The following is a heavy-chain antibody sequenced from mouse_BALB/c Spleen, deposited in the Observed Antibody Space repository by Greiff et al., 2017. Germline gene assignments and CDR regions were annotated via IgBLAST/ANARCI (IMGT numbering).Heavy chain of an antibody. CDR1: GFTFSDYY. CDR3: ARGFTTATGYFDY. J-gene: IGHJ2*01. CDR2: ISDGGSYT. V-gene: IGHV5-4*02. Sequence: DVQLQESGGGLVKPGGSLKLSCAASGFTFSDYYMYWVRQTPEKRLEWVATISDGGSYTYYPDSVKGRFTISRDNAKNNLYLQMSSLKSEDTAMYYCARGFTTATGYFDYWGQGTTLTVSS. D-gene: IGHD1-2*01.